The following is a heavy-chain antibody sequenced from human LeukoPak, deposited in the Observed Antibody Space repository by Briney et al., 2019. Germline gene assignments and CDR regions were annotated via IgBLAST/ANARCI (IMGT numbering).Heavy chain of an antibody. J-gene: IGHJ6*02. Sequence: ASVKVSCKASGYTFTDDYVQWVRQAPGQGLEWMGWINPNSGGTNYAQKFQGRVTMTRDTSISTAYMELSRLRSDDTAEYYCARDHCTSTGCYENYYYGLDVWGQGTTVTVSS. CDR1: GYTFTDDY. CDR2: INPNSGGT. D-gene: IGHD2-2*01. CDR3: ARDHCTSTGCYENYYYGLDV. V-gene: IGHV1-2*02.